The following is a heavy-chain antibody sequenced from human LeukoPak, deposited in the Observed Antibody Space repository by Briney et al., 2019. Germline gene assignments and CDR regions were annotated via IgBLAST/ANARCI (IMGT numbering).Heavy chain of an antibody. D-gene: IGHD2-15*01. CDR1: GGSISSYY. J-gene: IGHJ5*02. CDR2: IYYSGST. CDR3: ARYCSGGSCLDP. V-gene: IGHV4-59*01. Sequence: PSETLSLTCTVSGGSISSYYWSWIRQPPGKGLEWIGYIYYSGSTNYNPSLKSRVTISVDTSKNQSSLKLSSVTAADTAVYYCARYCSGGSCLDPWGQGTLVTVSS.